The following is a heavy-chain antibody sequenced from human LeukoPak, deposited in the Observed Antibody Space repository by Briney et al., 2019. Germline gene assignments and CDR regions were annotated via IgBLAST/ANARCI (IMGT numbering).Heavy chain of an antibody. J-gene: IGHJ6*03. D-gene: IGHD3-3*01. Sequence: SETLSLTCAVYGGSFSGYYWSWIRQPPGKGLEWIGEINHSGSTNYNPSLKSRVTISVDTSKNQFSLKLSSVTAADTAVYYCARHTWADFWSGRDISYYYYYMDVWGKGTTVTVSS. CDR2: INHSGST. V-gene: IGHV4-34*01. CDR3: ARHTWADFWSGRDISYYYYYMDV. CDR1: GGSFSGYY.